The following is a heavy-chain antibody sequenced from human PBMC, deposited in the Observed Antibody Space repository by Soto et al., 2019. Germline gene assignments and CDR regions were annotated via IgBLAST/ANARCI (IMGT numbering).Heavy chain of an antibody. CDR2: ISAYNGNT. Sequence: ASVKVSCKASGYTFTSYGISWVRQAPGQGLEWMVWISAYNGNTNYAQKLQGRVTMTTDTSTSTAYMELRSLRSDDTAVYYCARDRYYYDSSGYPNFDYWGQGTLVTVSS. V-gene: IGHV1-18*01. D-gene: IGHD3-22*01. CDR3: ARDRYYYDSSGYPNFDY. J-gene: IGHJ4*02. CDR1: GYTFTSYG.